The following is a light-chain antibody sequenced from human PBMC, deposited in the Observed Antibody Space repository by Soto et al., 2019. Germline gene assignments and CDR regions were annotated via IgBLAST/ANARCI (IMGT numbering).Light chain of an antibody. Sequence: QSVLTQPPSVSGAPGQRVTISCTWSSSNIGAGYDVHWYQQLPGTAPKLVIYGNSNRPSGVPDRFSGSKSGTSASLAITGLQAEDEADYYCQSYDSSLSGSRVFGGGTKLTVL. CDR2: GNS. CDR3: QSYDSSLSGSRV. J-gene: IGLJ2*01. V-gene: IGLV1-40*01. CDR1: SSNIGAGYD.